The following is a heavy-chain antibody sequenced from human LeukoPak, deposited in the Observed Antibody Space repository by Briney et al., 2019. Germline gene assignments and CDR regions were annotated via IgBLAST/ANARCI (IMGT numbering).Heavy chain of an antibody. CDR1: GYTFTGYY. CDR3: AREGYYYGSGSYSVYYYYGMDV. CDR2: INPNSGGT. V-gene: IGHV1-2*02. D-gene: IGHD3-10*01. J-gene: IGHJ6*02. Sequence: ASVKVSCKASGYTFTGYYMHWVRQAPGQGLEWRGWINPNSGGTNYAQKFQGRVTMTGDTSISTAYMELSRLRSDDTAVYYCAREGYYYGSGSYSVYYYYGMDVWGQGTTVTVSS.